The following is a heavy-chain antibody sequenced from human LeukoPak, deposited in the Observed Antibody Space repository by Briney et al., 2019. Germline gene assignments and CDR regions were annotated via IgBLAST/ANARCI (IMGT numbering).Heavy chain of an antibody. CDR2: IRYSANT. Sequence: SETLSLTCTVSGGSTSSSDYYWGWIRQPPDEGLEWIASIRYSANTYYNPSLKSRVTISVDTSKNQFSLKLSSVTAADTAVYYCARGGNYGDYDGYFDYWGQGTLVTVSS. V-gene: IGHV4-39*01. D-gene: IGHD4-17*01. CDR3: ARGGNYGDYDGYFDY. CDR1: GGSTSSSDYY. J-gene: IGHJ4*02.